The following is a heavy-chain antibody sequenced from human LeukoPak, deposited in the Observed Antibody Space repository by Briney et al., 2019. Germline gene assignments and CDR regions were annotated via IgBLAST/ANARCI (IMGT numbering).Heavy chain of an antibody. CDR2: ISSSSSTI. J-gene: IGHJ4*02. V-gene: IGHV3-48*04. D-gene: IGHD3-22*01. Sequence: GGSLRLSCAASGFTFSSYSMNWVRQAPGKGLEWVSYISSSSSTIYYADSVKGRFTISRDNAKNSLYLQMNSLRAEDTAVYYCASRGADYDSSGYYVRYWGQGTLVTVSS. CDR1: GFTFSSYS. CDR3: ASRGADYDSSGYYVRY.